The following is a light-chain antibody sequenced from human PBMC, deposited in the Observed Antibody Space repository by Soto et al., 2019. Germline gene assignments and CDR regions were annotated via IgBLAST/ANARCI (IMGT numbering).Light chain of an antibody. Sequence: QSVLTQPASLSSSPGQSISISRTATSGDVGIYNLVSCYQQRPGKAPKLMIYEGSKRPSGVSNRFSGSKSSNTASLTISRLQAEEEADYHCSSYYRSLTGYVSGRGTNVTV. CDR1: SGDVGIYNL. CDR2: EGS. J-gene: IGLJ1*01. V-gene: IGLV2-23*01. CDR3: SSYYRSLTGYV.